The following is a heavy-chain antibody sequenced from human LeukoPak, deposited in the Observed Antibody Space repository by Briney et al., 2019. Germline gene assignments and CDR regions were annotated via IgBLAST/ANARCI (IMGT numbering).Heavy chain of an antibody. V-gene: IGHV3-30*18. D-gene: IGHD1-26*01. CDR3: AKLVLAHPFEYYYGMDV. J-gene: IGHJ6*02. Sequence: PGGSLRLSCAASGFTFSSHGMHSVRQAPGKGLGWVAVISYEGSNKNYADSVKGRFTISRDNSKNTLYLQMNSLRAEDTAVYYCAKLVLAHPFEYYYGMDVWGQGTTVTVSS. CDR1: GFTFSSHG. CDR2: ISYEGSNK.